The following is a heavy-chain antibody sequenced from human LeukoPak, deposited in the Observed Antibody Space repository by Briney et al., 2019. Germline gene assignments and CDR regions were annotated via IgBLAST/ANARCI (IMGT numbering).Heavy chain of an antibody. CDR2: ISSSSSYI. J-gene: IGHJ4*02. CDR1: GFTFSSYS. Sequence: GGSLRLSCAASGFTFSSYSMNWVRQAPGKGLEWVSSISSSSSYIYYADSVKGRFTISRDNAKNSLYLQMNSLRAEDTAVYYCARENDYGDCVMDYWGQGTLVTVSS. CDR3: ARENDYGDCVMDY. V-gene: IGHV3-21*01. D-gene: IGHD4-17*01.